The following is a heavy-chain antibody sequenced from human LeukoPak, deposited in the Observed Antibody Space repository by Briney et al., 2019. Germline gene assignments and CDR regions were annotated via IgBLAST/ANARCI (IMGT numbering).Heavy chain of an antibody. J-gene: IGHJ6*03. Sequence: ASVKVSCKASGYTFASYYMHWVRQAPGQGLERMRGVIPIFGTTNYAQKFQDRVTITADKSTSTAYMELSSLRSEDTAVYYCARVVGLTGYSSSWYSGYYYYMDVWGKGTTVTVSS. D-gene: IGHD6-13*01. CDR2: VIPIFGTT. CDR3: ARVVGLTGYSSSWYSGYYYYMDV. V-gene: IGHV1-69*06. CDR1: GYTFASYY.